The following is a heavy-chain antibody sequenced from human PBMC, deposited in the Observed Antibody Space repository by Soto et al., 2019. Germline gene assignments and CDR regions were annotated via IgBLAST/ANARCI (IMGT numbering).Heavy chain of an antibody. D-gene: IGHD3-22*01. Sequence: QVQLVESGGGVVRPGRSLRLSCAASRFTFSRYAMHWVRQAPGKGLEWVAVISYDGRQKHYVDSVKGRFTISRDESDNTLYLQMSSLRPEDTAVYYCAKDGYFDTYYFDHWGQGTLVTVSS. CDR3: AKDGYFDTYYFDH. CDR1: RFTFSRYA. CDR2: ISYDGRQK. J-gene: IGHJ4*02. V-gene: IGHV3-30*04.